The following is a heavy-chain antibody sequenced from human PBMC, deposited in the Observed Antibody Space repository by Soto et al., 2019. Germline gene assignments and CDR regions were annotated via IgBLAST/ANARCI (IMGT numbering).Heavy chain of an antibody. D-gene: IGHD6-19*01. Sequence: SETLPLTCTVSGGSISNYYWSWIRQPAGKGLEWIGRIYTSASTNCNPSLKGRVTMSVDTSTNQVSLRLASVTAADTAIYYCARDREAGYNFYYGMDVWGQGTTVTVSS. CDR1: GGSISNYY. V-gene: IGHV4-4*07. J-gene: IGHJ6*02. CDR2: IYTSAST. CDR3: ARDREAGYNFYYGMDV.